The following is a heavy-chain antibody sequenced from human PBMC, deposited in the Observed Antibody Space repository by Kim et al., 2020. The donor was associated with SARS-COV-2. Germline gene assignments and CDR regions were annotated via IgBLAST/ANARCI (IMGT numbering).Heavy chain of an antibody. CDR3: ARVGGAALVVY. V-gene: IGHV4-34*01. CDR1: GVSFSGYY. CDR2: INQSGST. J-gene: IGHJ4*02. D-gene: IGHD6-6*01. Sequence: SETLSLTCDVYGVSFSGYYWSWIRQPPGKGLEWIGEINQSGSTNYNPSLKRRVTISVDTSKNQFYLTLGSVTAADTAVYYCARVGGAALVVYWGQRTLVTVSS.